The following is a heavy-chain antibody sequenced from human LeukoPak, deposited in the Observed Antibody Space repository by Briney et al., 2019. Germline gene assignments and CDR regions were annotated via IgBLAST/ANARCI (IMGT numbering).Heavy chain of an antibody. CDR2: INPSGGST. J-gene: IGHJ5*02. V-gene: IGHV1-46*01. Sequence: ASVKVSCKASGYTFTSYDINWVRQAPGQGLEWMGIINPSGGSTSYAQKFQGRVTMTRDTSTSTVYMELSSLRSEDTAVYYCARPIGDHENWFDPWGQGTLVTVSS. CDR3: ARPIGDHENWFDP. D-gene: IGHD4-17*01. CDR1: GYTFTSYD.